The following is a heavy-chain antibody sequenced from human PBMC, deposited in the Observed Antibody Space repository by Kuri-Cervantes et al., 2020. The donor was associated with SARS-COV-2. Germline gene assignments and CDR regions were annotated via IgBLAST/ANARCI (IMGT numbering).Heavy chain of an antibody. Sequence: GGSLRLSCATSGFTFSAYSMNWVRQAPGKGLEWVANIKEDGTERCYVDSVKGRFTISRDNAKNSLSLQMNNLRAEDTAVYYCAREGSGSGDAFDIWGQRTMVTVSS. J-gene: IGHJ3*02. CDR2: IKEDGTER. V-gene: IGHV3-7*03. CDR1: GFTFSAYS. D-gene: IGHD3-10*01. CDR3: AREGSGSGDAFDI.